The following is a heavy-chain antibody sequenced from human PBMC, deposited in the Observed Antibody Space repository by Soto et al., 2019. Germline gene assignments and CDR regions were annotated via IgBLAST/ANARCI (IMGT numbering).Heavy chain of an antibody. CDR3: ARGLTGGDKALNDFDI. V-gene: IGHV3-33*01. CDR2: IWYDGSNK. Sequence: WLSXRLACSASGCTCIIYGIRLFRHAPGKGLEFVAVIWYDGSNKYYADSVNGRFTISRDNSKNTLYLQMKSLRAEDTAVYYCARGLTGGDKALNDFDIWGPGTMVTV. CDR1: GCTCIIYG. D-gene: IGHD3-16*01. J-gene: IGHJ3*02.